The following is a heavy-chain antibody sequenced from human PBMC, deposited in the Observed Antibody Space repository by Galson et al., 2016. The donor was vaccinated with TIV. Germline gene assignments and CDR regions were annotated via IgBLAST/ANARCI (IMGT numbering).Heavy chain of an antibody. V-gene: IGHV1-69*04. CDR2: IILVVGLA. J-gene: IGHJ5*01. Sequence: SVKVSCKASGGTLSTYTISWVRQAPGQGLEWMGRIILVVGLANYAQKLQGRFTITADRSTTTAYMELRSLTSEDTAVYFCAIDGEALLYDPNWFDSWGQGTLVTVSS. CDR3: AIDGEALLYDPNWFDS. D-gene: IGHD3-3*01. CDR1: GGTLSTYT.